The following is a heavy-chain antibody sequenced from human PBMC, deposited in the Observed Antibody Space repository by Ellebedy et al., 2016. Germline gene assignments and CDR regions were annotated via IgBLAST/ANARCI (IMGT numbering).Heavy chain of an antibody. Sequence: SETLSLXXTVSGDSISNYYWSWIRQSAGKGLEWIGRIYSSGNSDCNPSLKSRVTMSVDKSKNQFSLNLSSVTAADTAVYYCARGGGVVVVALVYWGQGTLVTVSS. CDR2: IYSSGNS. V-gene: IGHV4-4*07. CDR1: GDSISNYY. J-gene: IGHJ4*02. D-gene: IGHD2-15*01. CDR3: ARGGGVVVVALVY.